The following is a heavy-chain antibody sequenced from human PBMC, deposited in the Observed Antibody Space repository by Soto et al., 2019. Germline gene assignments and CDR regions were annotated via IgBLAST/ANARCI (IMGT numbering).Heavy chain of an antibody. V-gene: IGHV3-9*01. CDR2: ISWNSGSI. Sequence: GGSLRLSCAASGFTFDDYAMHWVRQAPGKGLEWVSGISWNSGSIGYADSVKGRFTISRDNAKNSLYLQMNSLRAEDTALYYCAKDLHPWRIAAADFDYWGQGTLVTVSS. CDR3: AKDLHPWRIAAADFDY. CDR1: GFTFDDYA. J-gene: IGHJ4*02. D-gene: IGHD6-13*01.